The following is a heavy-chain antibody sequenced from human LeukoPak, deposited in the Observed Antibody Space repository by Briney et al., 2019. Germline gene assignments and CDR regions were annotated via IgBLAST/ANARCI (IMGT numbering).Heavy chain of an antibody. CDR1: GFTFSSYS. CDR3: ARDPYYDFWSGYYGMGYYYYYMDV. D-gene: IGHD3-3*01. V-gene: IGHV3-21*01. J-gene: IGHJ6*03. CDR2: ISSSSSYI. Sequence: GGSLRLSCAASGFTFSSYSMNWVRQAPGKGLEWVSSISSSSSYIYYADSVKGRFTISRDNAKNSLYLQMNSLRAEDTAVYYCARDPYYDFWSGYYGMGYYYYYMDVWGKGTTAAVSS.